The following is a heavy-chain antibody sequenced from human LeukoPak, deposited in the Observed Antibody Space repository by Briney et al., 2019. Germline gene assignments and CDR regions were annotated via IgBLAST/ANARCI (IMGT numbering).Heavy chain of an antibody. D-gene: IGHD3-10*01. CDR2: IYYSGST. J-gene: IGHJ4*02. CDR3: ARGTEIVLLWFGELLG. V-gene: IGHV4-59*01. CDR1: GGSISSYY. Sequence: SETLSLTCTVSGGSISSYYWSWIRQPPGKGLEWIGYIYYSGSTNYNPSLKSRVTISVDTSKNQFSLKLSSVTAADTAVYYCARGTEIVLLWFGELLGWGQGTPVTVSS.